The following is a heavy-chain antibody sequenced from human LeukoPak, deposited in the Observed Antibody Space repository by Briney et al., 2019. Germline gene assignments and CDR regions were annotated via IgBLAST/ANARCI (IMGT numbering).Heavy chain of an antibody. CDR2: MNPNSGNT. Sequence: ASVKVSCKASGNTFTSYDINWVRQATGQGLEWMGYMNPNSGNTAYAQKFQGRVTMTRDTSISTAYMELSSLRSEDTAVYYCAREPLVDDYWGQGTLVTVSS. D-gene: IGHD2-8*02. CDR3: AREPLVDDY. CDR1: GNTFTSYD. V-gene: IGHV1-8*01. J-gene: IGHJ4*02.